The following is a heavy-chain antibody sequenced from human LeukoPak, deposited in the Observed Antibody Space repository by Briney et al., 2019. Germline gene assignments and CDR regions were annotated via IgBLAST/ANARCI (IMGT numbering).Heavy chain of an antibody. V-gene: IGHV1-8*01. J-gene: IGHJ5*02. CDR1: GYTFTSYD. CDR3: ARVYDYVWGSGGAFDP. D-gene: IGHD3-16*01. Sequence: ASVKVSCKASGYTFTSYDINWVRPATGQGLEWMGWMNPNSGNTGYAQKFQGRVTMTRNTSISTAYMELSSLRSEDTAVYYCARVYDYVWGSGGAFDPWGQGTLVTVSS. CDR2: MNPNSGNT.